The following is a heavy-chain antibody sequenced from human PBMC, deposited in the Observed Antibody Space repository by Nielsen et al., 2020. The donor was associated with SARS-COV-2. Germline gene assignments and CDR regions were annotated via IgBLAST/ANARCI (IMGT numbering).Heavy chain of an antibody. D-gene: IGHD2-2*01. CDR2: IIPILGIA. CDR3: ARSGLIVVVPARIRDNWFDP. V-gene: IGHV1-69*02. J-gene: IGHJ5*02. Sequence: WVRQAPGQGLEWMGRIIPILGIANYAQKFQGRVTITADESTSTAYMELSSLRSEDTAVYYCARSGLIVVVPARIRDNWFDPWGQGTLVTVSS.